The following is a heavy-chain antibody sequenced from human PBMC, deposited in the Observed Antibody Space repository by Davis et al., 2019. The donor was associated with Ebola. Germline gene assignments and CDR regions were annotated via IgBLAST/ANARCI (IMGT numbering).Heavy chain of an antibody. Sequence: SETLSLTCTVSGGSISSYYWSWIRQPPGKGLEWIGYIYYSGSTNYNPSLKSRVTISVDTSKNQFSLKLSSVTAADTAVYYCASSAMVQGVVDYWGQGTLVTVSS. D-gene: IGHD3-10*01. CDR1: GGSISSYY. CDR3: ASSAMVQGVVDY. CDR2: IYYSGST. V-gene: IGHV4-59*01. J-gene: IGHJ4*02.